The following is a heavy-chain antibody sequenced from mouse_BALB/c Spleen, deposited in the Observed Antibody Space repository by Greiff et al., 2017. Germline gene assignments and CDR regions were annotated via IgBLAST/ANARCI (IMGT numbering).Heavy chain of an antibody. CDR1: GFTFSSFG. D-gene: IGHD2-2*01. CDR2: ISSGSSTI. J-gene: IGHJ2*01. V-gene: IGHV5-17*02. Sequence: DVQLVESGGGLVQPGGSRKLSCAASGFTFSSFGMHWVRQAPEKGLEWVAYISSGSSTIYYADTVKGRFTISRDNPKNTLFLQMTSLRSEDTAMYYCARSGGYDVRDFYYFDYWGQGTTLAVSS. CDR3: ARSGGYDVRDFYYFDY.